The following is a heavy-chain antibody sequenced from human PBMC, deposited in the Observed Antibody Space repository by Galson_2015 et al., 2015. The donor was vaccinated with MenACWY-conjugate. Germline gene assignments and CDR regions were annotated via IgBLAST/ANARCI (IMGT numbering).Heavy chain of an antibody. CDR3: ARDRATVTNYYYYGMDV. V-gene: IGHV3-20*04. Sequence: SLRLSCAASGFTFEDYGMSWVRQAPGKGAEWVSVINWNGGSTDYADSVKGRFNISRDNAKNSLYMQMNSLRAEDTALYYCARDRATVTNYYYYGMDVWVQGTTVTVSS. J-gene: IGHJ6*02. D-gene: IGHD4-17*01. CDR2: INWNGGST. CDR1: GFTFEDYG.